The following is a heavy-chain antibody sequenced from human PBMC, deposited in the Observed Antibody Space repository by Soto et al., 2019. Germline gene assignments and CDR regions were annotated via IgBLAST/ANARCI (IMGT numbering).Heavy chain of an antibody. D-gene: IGHD3-22*01. J-gene: IGHJ4*02. CDR1: SDFISNTTYY. V-gene: IGHV4-39*01. CDR3: ARPRYRFGTSGYYPFDC. Sequence: ASETLSLTCSVSSDFISNTTYYWSWVLQAPVKGLDWVGSIYFSGSGTSHYNPSLKSRVTISVDTSKNQFSLKLTSVTAADTAVYYCARPRYRFGTSGYYPFDCWGQG. CDR2: IYFSGSGTS.